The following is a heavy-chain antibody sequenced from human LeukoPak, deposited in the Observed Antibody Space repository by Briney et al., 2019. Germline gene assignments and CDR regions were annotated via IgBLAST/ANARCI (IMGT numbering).Heavy chain of an antibody. Sequence: ASVKVSCKASGYTFTSYGISWVRQAPGQGLEWMGWISAYNGNTNYAQKLQGRVTMTTDTSTSTAYMELRSLRSEDTAVYYCATGIAARPSDINFDYWGQGTLVTVSS. J-gene: IGHJ4*02. CDR3: ATGIAARPSDINFDY. D-gene: IGHD6-6*01. V-gene: IGHV1-18*01. CDR2: ISAYNGNT. CDR1: GYTFTSYG.